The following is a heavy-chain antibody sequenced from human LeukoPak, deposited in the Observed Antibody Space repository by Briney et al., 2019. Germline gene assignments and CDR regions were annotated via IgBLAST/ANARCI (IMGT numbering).Heavy chain of an antibody. CDR3: ARGLGEQLVPMGY. J-gene: IGHJ4*02. V-gene: IGHV1-8*01. CDR1: GYTFTSYD. Sequence: ASVTVSFTASGYTFTSYDINWVRQATGQGLEWMGWMNPNSGNTGYAQKFQGRVTMTRNTSISTAYMELSSLRSEDTAVYYCARGLGEQLVPMGYWGQGTLVTVSS. D-gene: IGHD6-6*01. CDR2: MNPNSGNT.